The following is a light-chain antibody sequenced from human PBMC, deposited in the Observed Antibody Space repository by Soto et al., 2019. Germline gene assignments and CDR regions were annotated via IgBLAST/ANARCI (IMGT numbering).Light chain of an antibody. CDR3: QQYGGAPDT. J-gene: IGKJ5*01. CDR2: DTS. Sequence: EIVLTQSPGTVSLSPGERATLSCRASQSVRDNYLAWYQQKPGQAPSLLIFDTSRRATGIPDRFTGSGSGTDYALTISRLEPEDSAVYYCQQYGGAPDTFGQGTRLEIK. V-gene: IGKV3-20*01. CDR1: QSVRDNY.